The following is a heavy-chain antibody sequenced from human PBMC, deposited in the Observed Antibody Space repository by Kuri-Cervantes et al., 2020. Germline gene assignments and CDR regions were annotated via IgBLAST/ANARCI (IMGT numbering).Heavy chain of an antibody. CDR3: AKGRPTMITYGSIDY. D-gene: IGHD3-16*01. CDR1: GFTFSDYY. V-gene: IGHV3-11*01. J-gene: IGHJ4*02. Sequence: GESLKISCAASGFTFSDYYMSWIRQAPGKGLEWVSYISSSGSTIYYADSVKGRFTISRDNTKNSLYLQMNSLRTEDTALYYCAKGRPTMITYGSIDYWGQGTLVTVSS. CDR2: ISSSGSTI.